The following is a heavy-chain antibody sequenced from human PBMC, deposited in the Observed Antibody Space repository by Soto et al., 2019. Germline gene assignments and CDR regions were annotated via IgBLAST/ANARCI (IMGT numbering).Heavy chain of an antibody. CDR1: GFTFGHYS. CDR3: AREGWPLLQSGMDV. CDR2: ISSDNRNI. J-gene: IGHJ6*02. Sequence: EVQLVESGGGLIQRGGSLRLSCAASGFTFGHYSMNWVRQAPGKGPEWVSYISSDNRNINYADSVKGRFIITRDNAKKSLDLQMNSLRDEDAAVYYCAREGWPLLQSGMDVWGQGTTVTVSS. D-gene: IGHD2-15*01. V-gene: IGHV3-48*02.